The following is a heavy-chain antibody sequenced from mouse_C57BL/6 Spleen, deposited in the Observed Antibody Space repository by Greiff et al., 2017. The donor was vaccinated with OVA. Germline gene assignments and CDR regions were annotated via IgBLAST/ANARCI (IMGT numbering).Heavy chain of an antibody. CDR1: GYTFTSYW. J-gene: IGHJ2*01. CDR3: ARKIYYGSSFDY. Sequence: VQLQQPGAELVMPGASVKLSCKASGYTFTSYWMHWVKQRPGQGLEWIGEIDPSDSYTNYNQKFKGKSTLTVDKSSSTAYMQLSSLTSEDSAVYDCARKIYYGSSFDYWGQGTTLTVSS. D-gene: IGHD1-1*01. V-gene: IGHV1-69*01. CDR2: IDPSDSYT.